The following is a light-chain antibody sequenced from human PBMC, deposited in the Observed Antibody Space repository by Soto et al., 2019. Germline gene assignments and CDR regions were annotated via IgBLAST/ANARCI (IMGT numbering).Light chain of an antibody. CDR3: SSYTSSSIPYV. J-gene: IGLJ1*01. V-gene: IGLV2-14*01. CDR1: NSDVGGYNF. Sequence: QSALTQPASVSGSPGQSITISCTGTNSDVGGYNFVPWYQQHPGKAPKLMIYDVSNRPSGVSNRFSGSKSGNTASLNISGLQAEDEADYYCSSYTSSSIPYVFGIGTKVTVL. CDR2: DVS.